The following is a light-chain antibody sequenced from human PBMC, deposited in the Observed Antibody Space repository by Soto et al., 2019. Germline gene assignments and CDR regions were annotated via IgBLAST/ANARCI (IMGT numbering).Light chain of an antibody. J-gene: IGLJ2*01. CDR3: QSYDSSLSGSVV. CDR1: SSNIGAGYD. CDR2: GNS. Sequence: QSVLTQPPSVSGAPGQRVTISCTGSSSNIGAGYDVHWYQQLPGTAPKLLIYGNSNRPSGVPDRFSGSKSGTSASLAITGLQAEDEADYYCQSYDSSLSGSVVVGGGTKLTV. V-gene: IGLV1-40*01.